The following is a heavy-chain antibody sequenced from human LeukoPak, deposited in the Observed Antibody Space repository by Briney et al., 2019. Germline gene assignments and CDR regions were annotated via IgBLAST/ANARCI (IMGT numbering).Heavy chain of an antibody. D-gene: IGHD3-10*01. CDR2: ISYDGSNK. J-gene: IGHJ4*02. CDR3: AKDSERDYYGSGSYGAYFDY. CDR1: GFTFSSYG. Sequence: GGSLRLSCAASGFTFSSYGMHWVRQAPGKRLEWAAVISYDGSNKYYADSVKGRFTISRDNSKNTLYLQMNSQRAEDTAVYYCAKDSERDYYGSGSYGAYFDYWGQGTLVTVSS. V-gene: IGHV3-30*18.